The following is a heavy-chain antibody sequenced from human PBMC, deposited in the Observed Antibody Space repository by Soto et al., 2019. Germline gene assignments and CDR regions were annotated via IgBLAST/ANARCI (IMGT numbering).Heavy chain of an antibody. D-gene: IGHD3-16*02. V-gene: IGHV1-2*04. J-gene: IGHJ3*02. Sequence: ASVKVSCKASGYTFTGYYMHWVRQAPGQGLEWMGWINPNSGGTNYAQKFQGWVTMTRDTSISTAYMELSRLRSDDTAVYYCARESYLNYDYIWGSYRYVSAFDIWGQGTMVTVSS. CDR1: GYTFTGYY. CDR2: INPNSGGT. CDR3: ARESYLNYDYIWGSYRYVSAFDI.